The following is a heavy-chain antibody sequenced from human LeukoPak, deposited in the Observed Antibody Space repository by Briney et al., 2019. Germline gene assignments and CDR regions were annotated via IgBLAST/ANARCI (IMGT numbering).Heavy chain of an antibody. CDR1: GFTFDDYA. CDR3: AKDRNAYYDYDMDV. CDR2: ISWNSDNI. J-gene: IGHJ6*02. Sequence: GGSLRLSCAASGFTFDDYAMHWVRQAPGKGLEWVSGISWNSDNIDYADSVKGRFTISRDNAKNSLYLQMNSLRAEDTALYYCAKDRNAYYDYDMDVWGQGTTVTVSS. V-gene: IGHV3-9*01.